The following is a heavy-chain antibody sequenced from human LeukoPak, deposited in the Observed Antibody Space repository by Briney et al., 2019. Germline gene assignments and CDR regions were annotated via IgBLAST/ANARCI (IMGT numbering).Heavy chain of an antibody. V-gene: IGHV1-18*01. CDR2: ISAYDGNT. CDR3: ARETGSSSLYYYYGMDV. J-gene: IGHJ6*02. CDR1: GYTFTSYG. Sequence: RASVKVSCKASGYTFTSYGISWVRQAPGQGLEWMGWISAYDGNTNYAQKLQGRVTMTTDTSTSTAYMGLRSLRSDDTAVYYCARETGSSSLYYYYGMDVWGQGTTVTVSS. D-gene: IGHD6-6*01.